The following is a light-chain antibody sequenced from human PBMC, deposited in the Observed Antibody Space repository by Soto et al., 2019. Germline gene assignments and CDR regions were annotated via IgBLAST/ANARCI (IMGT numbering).Light chain of an antibody. CDR2: SAS. CDR3: QQSYSTPWT. J-gene: IGKJ1*01. V-gene: IGKV1-39*01. CDR1: QTFNSY. Sequence: DIQMTQSPSTLSASVGDRVTITCRTSQTFNSYLNSYQQKPGKAPKLLIYSASTLQSGVPSRFSGSGSGTDFTLTISSLQPEDFATYYCQQSYSTPWTFGQGTKVDIK.